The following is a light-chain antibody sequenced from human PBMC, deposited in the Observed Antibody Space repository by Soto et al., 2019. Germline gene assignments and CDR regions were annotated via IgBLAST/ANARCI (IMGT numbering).Light chain of an antibody. CDR2: TAS. CDR3: QQSYSSRFT. V-gene: IGKV1-39*01. Sequence: DIPMTQSPSSLSASVGDRVTITCRASHNISNYLNWYQQKPGKAPKLLIYTASDLQTGVPSRFSGSGSGTDFTLTISSLQPEDFATYCCQQSYSSRFTFGPGTKVDIK. J-gene: IGKJ3*01. CDR1: HNISNY.